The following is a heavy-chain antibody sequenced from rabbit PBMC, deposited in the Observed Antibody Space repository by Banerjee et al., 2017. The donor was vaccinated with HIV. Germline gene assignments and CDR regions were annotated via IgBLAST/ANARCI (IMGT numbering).Heavy chain of an antibody. J-gene: IGHJ4*01. V-gene: IGHV1S45*01. D-gene: IGHD4-1*01. CDR3: ARDLAGVIGWNFDL. CDR1: GFSFSSSYY. Sequence: QEQLVESGGGLVQPEGSLTLTCTASGFSFSSSYYMCWVRQAPGKGLELIACIYTGSSGSTYYASWAKGRFTISKTSSTTVTLQMTSLTAADTATYFCARDLAGVIGWNFDLWGPGTLVTVS. CDR2: IYTGSSGST.